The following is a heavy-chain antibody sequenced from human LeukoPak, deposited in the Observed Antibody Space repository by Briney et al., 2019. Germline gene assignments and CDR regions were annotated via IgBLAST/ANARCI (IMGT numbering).Heavy chain of an antibody. CDR3: ARDKNWKPDY. V-gene: IGHV1-18*01. J-gene: IGHJ4*02. CDR2: ISAYNGNT. D-gene: IGHD1-1*01. CDR1: GYTFTSSG. Sequence: GASVKVSCKASGYTFTSSGISWVRQAPGQGLEWMGWISAYNGNTNYAQRLQGRVTMTTDTSTSTVYMELRSLRSDDTAVYYCARDKNWKPDYWGQGTLVTVSS.